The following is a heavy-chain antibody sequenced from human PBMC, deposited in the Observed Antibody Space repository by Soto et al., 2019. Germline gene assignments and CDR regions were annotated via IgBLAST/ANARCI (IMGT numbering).Heavy chain of an antibody. CDR3: ARDLGWAFDS. Sequence: DVKLVESGGGSVQPGGSLRLSCAASGFTFSTFSMNWVRQAPGRGLEWISYISGGGRPISYADSVKGRFTISRDNAKNSLYLQMDSLTDEDTAVYYCARDLGWAFDSWGQGTLVTVSS. CDR1: GFTFSTFS. V-gene: IGHV3-48*02. J-gene: IGHJ4*02. CDR2: ISGGGRPI. D-gene: IGHD6-19*01.